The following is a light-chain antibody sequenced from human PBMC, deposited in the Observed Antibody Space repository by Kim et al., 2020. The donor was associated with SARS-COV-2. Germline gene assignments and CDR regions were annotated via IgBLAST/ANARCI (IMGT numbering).Light chain of an antibody. CDR1: QSVSSN. J-gene: IGKJ2*01. CDR2: GAS. Sequence: EIVMTQSPATLSVSPGERATLSCRASQSVSSNLAWYQQKPGQAPRLLIYGASTRATGIPARFSGSGSGTEFTLTISSLQSEDFAVYYCQQYNNWLPPMYTFGQGTKLEI. V-gene: IGKV3-15*01. CDR3: QQYNNWLPPMYT.